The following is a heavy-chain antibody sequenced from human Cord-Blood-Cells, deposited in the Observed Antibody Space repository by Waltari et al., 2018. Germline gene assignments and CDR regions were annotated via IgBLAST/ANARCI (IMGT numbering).Heavy chain of an antibody. V-gene: IGHV1-8*02. J-gene: IGHJ3*02. Sequence: QVQLVQSGAEVKKPGASVKVSCKASGYTFTSYDINWVRQATGQGLERRGWMNPSSGNTGYAQKCQGRVTMTRNTSISTAYMELGSLRSEDTAVYYCARAPAGDAFDIWGQGTMVTVSS. D-gene: IGHD2-15*01. CDR2: MNPSSGNT. CDR1: GYTFTSYD. CDR3: ARAPAGDAFDI.